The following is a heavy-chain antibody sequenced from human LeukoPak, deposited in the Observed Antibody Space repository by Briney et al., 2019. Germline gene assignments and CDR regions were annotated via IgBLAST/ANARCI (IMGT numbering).Heavy chain of an antibody. Sequence: SETLSLTCIVSGGSISSYYWSWIRQPPGKGLEWIGYIYYSGSTCYNPSLKSRVTISVDTSKNQFSLKLSSVTAADTAVYYCARGAARVDYWGQGTLVTVSS. CDR1: GGSISSYY. CDR3: ARGAARVDY. V-gene: IGHV4-59*08. J-gene: IGHJ4*02. CDR2: IYYSGST. D-gene: IGHD6-6*01.